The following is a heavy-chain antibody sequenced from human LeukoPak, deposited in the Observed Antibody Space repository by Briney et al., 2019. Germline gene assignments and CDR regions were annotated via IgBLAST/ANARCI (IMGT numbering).Heavy chain of an antibody. V-gene: IGHV1-18*04. CDR3: ARDRWRDSTSSFDY. CDR1: GYSFTNYY. Sequence: ASVKVSCKASGYSFTNYYVHWVRQAPGLELEWMGWISAYNGNTNYAQKLQGRVTMTTDTSTSTAYMELRSLRPDDTAVYYCARDRWRDSTSSFDYWGQGTLVTVSS. J-gene: IGHJ4*02. D-gene: IGHD6-6*01. CDR2: ISAYNGNT.